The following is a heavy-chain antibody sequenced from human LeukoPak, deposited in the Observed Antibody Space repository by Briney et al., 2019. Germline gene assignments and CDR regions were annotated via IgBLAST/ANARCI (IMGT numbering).Heavy chain of an antibody. CDR2: IYYSGSP. J-gene: IGHJ4*02. D-gene: IGHD1-26*01. Sequence: SETLSLTGTVSGGSISSSSYYWGWIRQPPGKGLEWIGSIYYSGSPYYNPSLESRVTISVDTSKNQFSLNLSSVTAADTAVYYCARHSGGTYYTPLNNWGQGTLVTVSS. CDR3: ARHSGGTYYTPLNN. V-gene: IGHV4-39*01. CDR1: GGSISSSSYY.